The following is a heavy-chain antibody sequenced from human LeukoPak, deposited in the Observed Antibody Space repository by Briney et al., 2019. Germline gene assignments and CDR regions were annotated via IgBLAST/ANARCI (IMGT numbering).Heavy chain of an antibody. Sequence: SGGSLRLSCTASGFIFSDYVMIWVRQAPGKGLEWVSGITASGDRTYYGDSVKGRFTVSRDNSKITVYLQMNSLRVDDTAVYYCARRDIVVIVSASDYWGQGTLVTVSS. CDR3: ARRDIVVIVSASDY. D-gene: IGHD2-15*01. CDR2: ITASGDRT. CDR1: GFIFSDYV. J-gene: IGHJ4*02. V-gene: IGHV3-23*01.